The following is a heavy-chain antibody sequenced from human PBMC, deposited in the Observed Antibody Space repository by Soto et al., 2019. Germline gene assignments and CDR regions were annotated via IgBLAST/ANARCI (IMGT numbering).Heavy chain of an antibody. J-gene: IGHJ6*02. CDR1: GGSISSGDYY. V-gene: IGHV4-30-4*01. Sequence: QVQLQESGPGLVKPSQTLSLTCTVSGGSISSGDYYWSWIRQPPGKGLEWIGYIYYSGSTYYNPSLKSRVTISVDTSKNQFSLKLSSVTAADTAVYYCAGGYCSSTSCYRGAYGMDVWGQGTTVTVPS. CDR2: IYYSGST. CDR3: AGGYCSSTSCYRGAYGMDV. D-gene: IGHD2-2*02.